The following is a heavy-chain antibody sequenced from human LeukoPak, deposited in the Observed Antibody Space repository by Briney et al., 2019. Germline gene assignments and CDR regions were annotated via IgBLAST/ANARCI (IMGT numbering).Heavy chain of an antibody. J-gene: IGHJ6*02. CDR2: ISSSSSYI. CDR1: GFTFSSYS. Sequence: GGSLRLSCAASGFTFSSYSMNWVRQAPGKGLEWVSSISSSSSYIYYADSVKGRFTISRDNAKNSLYLQMNSLRAEDTAVHYCARDLGYYYGSGSRYGMDVWGQGTTVTVSS. D-gene: IGHD3-10*01. V-gene: IGHV3-21*01. CDR3: ARDLGYYYGSGSRYGMDV.